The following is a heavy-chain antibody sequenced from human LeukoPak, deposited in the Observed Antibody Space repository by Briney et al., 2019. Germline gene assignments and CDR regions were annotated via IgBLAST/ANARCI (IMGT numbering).Heavy chain of an antibody. J-gene: IGHJ4*02. D-gene: IGHD3-3*01. CDR1: GGSITTTNW. V-gene: IGHV4-4*02. CDR3: AREGGFYRPLDY. Sequence: PSGTLSLTCGVSGGSITTTNWWTWVRQPPGKGLEWIWEVHLDGRTNYNPSLESRLTISVDLSENHISLRLTSVTAADTAVYYCAREGGFYRPLDYSGQGTLVTVSS. CDR2: VHLDGRT.